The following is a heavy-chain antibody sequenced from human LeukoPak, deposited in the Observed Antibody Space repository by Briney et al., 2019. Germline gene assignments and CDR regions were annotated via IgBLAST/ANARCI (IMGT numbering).Heavy chain of an antibody. CDR3: AKDMAAYYYASGNIDY. CDR2: ISWNSDII. Sequence: KPGRSLRLSCAASGFSFDDYAMHWVRQVPGKGLEWVSSISWNSDIIDYADSVKGRFTISRDNSKNSLYLQMNSLRAEDTALYYCAKDMAAYYYASGNIDYWGQGTLVTVSS. J-gene: IGHJ4*02. D-gene: IGHD3-10*01. CDR1: GFSFDDYA. V-gene: IGHV3-9*01.